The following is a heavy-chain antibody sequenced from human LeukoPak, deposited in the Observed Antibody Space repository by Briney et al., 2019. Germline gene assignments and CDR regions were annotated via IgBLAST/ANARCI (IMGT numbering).Heavy chain of an antibody. CDR1: GFTFSSFG. V-gene: IGHV3-21*01. D-gene: IGHD3-10*01. J-gene: IGHJ4*02. CDR2: ISTRSSYI. CDR3: ARSAGAVSGYYFDY. Sequence: PGGSLRLSCAASGFTFSSFGMNWVRQVPGKGLEWVSSISTRSSYIYYADSMKGRFTISRDNTKNSLYLQMNSLRAEDTAVYYCARSAGAVSGYYFDYWGQGSLVTVSS.